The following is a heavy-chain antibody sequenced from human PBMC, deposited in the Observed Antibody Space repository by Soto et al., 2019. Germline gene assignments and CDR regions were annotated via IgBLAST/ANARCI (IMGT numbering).Heavy chain of an antibody. CDR3: ARSERFVVATGHPYFDY. CDR2: INHSGST. V-gene: IGHV4-34*01. J-gene: IGHJ4*02. D-gene: IGHD2-2*01. CDR1: GGSFSGYY. Sequence: SETLSLTCAVYGGSFSGYYWSWIRQPPGKGLEWIGEINHSGSTNYNPSLKSRVTISVDTSKNQFSLKLSSVTAADTAVYYCARSERFVVATGHPYFDYWGQGTLVTVSS.